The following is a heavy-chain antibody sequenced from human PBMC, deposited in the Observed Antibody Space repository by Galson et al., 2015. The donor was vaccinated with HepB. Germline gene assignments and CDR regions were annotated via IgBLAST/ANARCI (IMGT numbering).Heavy chain of an antibody. V-gene: IGHV3-23*01. CDR3: TKGDGGYYEIDY. Sequence: SLRLSCAASGFIIRNYGMSWVRQAPGKGLEWVSTINDDGRNTHYADNVRGRFTISKDTSENTLYLHMNSLRADDTAVYYCTKGDGGYYEIDYWGQGALFSVSS. J-gene: IGHJ4*02. CDR2: INDDGRNT. D-gene: IGHD1-26*01. CDR1: GFIIRNYG.